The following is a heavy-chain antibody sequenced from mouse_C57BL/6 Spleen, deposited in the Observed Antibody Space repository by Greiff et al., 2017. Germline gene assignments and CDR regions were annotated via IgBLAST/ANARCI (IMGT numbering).Heavy chain of an antibody. J-gene: IGHJ4*01. Sequence: VQLKQSGPGLAKPSQTLSLTCTVTGYSITSDYWNWIRKYPGNKLEYMGNISHSGSTNYNPSLKRRISTTRDTSKNQYYLQLNSVTTEDTATYYCARYKGLGDAMDYWGQGTSVTVSS. CDR1: GYSITSDY. CDR3: ARYKGLGDAMDY. V-gene: IGHV3-8*01. D-gene: IGHD4-1*01. CDR2: ISHSGST.